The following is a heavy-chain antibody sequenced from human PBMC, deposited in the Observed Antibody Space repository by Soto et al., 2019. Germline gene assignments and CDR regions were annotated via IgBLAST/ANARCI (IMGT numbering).Heavy chain of an antibody. CDR1: GYTFTTYY. CDR2: ITPSSGST. CDR3: ARAVSTNTAPIDY. Sequence: QVQLVQSGAEVKNPGASVKVSCKASGYTFTTYYLHWLRQARGQGLEWMGIITPSSGSTRYEQKFQDRVTMTSDTSTTTVYMELSSLSSEDTAFYYCARAVSTNTAPIDYWGQGTLVTVSS. D-gene: IGHD4-17*01. J-gene: IGHJ4*02. V-gene: IGHV1-46*01.